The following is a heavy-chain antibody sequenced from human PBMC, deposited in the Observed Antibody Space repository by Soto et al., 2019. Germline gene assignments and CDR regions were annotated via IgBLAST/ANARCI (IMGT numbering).Heavy chain of an antibody. Sequence: SETLSLTCTVSGGSISSYYWSWIRQPPGKGLEWIGYIYYSGSTNYNPSLKSRVTISVDTSNNQFSLKLSSVTAADTAVYYCAREVSELLALAYHFDSWCQGTLVTISS. J-gene: IGHJ4*02. CDR3: AREVSELLALAYHFDS. CDR1: GGSISSYY. CDR2: IYYSGST. D-gene: IGHD1-7*01. V-gene: IGHV4-59*01.